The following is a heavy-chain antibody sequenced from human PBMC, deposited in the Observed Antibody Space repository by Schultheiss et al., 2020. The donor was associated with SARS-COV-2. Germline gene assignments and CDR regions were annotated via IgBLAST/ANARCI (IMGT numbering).Heavy chain of an antibody. Sequence: GGSLRLSCAASGFTFSSYSMNWVRQAPGKGLEWVSAISGSGGSTYYADSVKGRFTISRDNSKNTLYLQMNSLRAEDTAVYYCAKATYYYDSSGYYYYWGQGTLVTVSS. CDR1: GFTFSSYS. CDR3: AKATYYYDSSGYYYY. CDR2: ISGSGGST. D-gene: IGHD3-22*01. J-gene: IGHJ4*02. V-gene: IGHV3-23*01.